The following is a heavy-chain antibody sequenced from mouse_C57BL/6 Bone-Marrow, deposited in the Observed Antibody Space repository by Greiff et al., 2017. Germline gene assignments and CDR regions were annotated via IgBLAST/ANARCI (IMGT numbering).Heavy chain of an antibody. CDR1: GYTFTSYW. Sequence: QVQLKQPGAELVKPGASVKLSCKASGYTFTSYWMHWVKQRPGRGLEWIGGIDPNSGGTKYNEKFKSKATLTVDKPSITAYMQLSSLTSEDSAVYYCARPITTVVAEGFAYWGQGTLVTVSA. D-gene: IGHD1-1*01. V-gene: IGHV1-72*01. CDR2: IDPNSGGT. J-gene: IGHJ3*01. CDR3: ARPITTVVAEGFAY.